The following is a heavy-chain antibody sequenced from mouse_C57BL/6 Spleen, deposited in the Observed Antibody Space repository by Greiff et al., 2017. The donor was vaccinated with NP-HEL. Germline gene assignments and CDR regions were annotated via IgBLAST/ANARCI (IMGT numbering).Heavy chain of an antibody. J-gene: IGHJ3*01. D-gene: IGHD1-1*01. Sequence: QVQLQQPGAELVKPGASVKVSCKASGYTFTSYWMHWVKQRPGQGLEWIGRIHPSDSDTNYNQKFKGKATLTVDKSSSTAYMQLSSLTSEDSAVYYCAIDHYYGSSPVAYWGQGTLVTVSA. V-gene: IGHV1-74*01. CDR2: IHPSDSDT. CDR3: AIDHYYGSSPVAY. CDR1: GYTFTSYW.